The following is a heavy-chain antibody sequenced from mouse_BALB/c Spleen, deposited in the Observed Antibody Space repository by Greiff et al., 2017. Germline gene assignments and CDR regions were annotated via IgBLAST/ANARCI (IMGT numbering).Heavy chain of an antibody. Sequence: QVQLKESGPGLVAPSQSLSITCTVSGFSLTGYGVNWVRQPPGKGLEWLGMIWGDGSTDYNSALKSRLSISKDNSKSQVFLKMNSLQTDDTARYYCARESLYGSYAMDYWGQGTSVTVSS. CDR1: GFSLTGYG. CDR2: IWGDGST. V-gene: IGHV2-6-7*01. CDR3: ARESLYGSYAMDY. J-gene: IGHJ4*01. D-gene: IGHD2-1*01.